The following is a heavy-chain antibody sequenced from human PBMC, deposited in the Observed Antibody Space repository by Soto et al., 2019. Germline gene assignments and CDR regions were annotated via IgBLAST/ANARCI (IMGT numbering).Heavy chain of an antibody. CDR2: IVVGSGNT. V-gene: IGHV1-58*01. D-gene: IGHD4-17*01. CDR3: ACHYGGNAPFDY. Sequence: SVKVSCKASGFTFTSSAVQWVRQARGQRLEWIGWIVVGSGNTNYAQKFQERVTITRDMSTSTAYMELSSLRSEDTAVYYCACHYGGNAPFDYWGQGTLVTVSS. J-gene: IGHJ4*02. CDR1: GFTFTSSA.